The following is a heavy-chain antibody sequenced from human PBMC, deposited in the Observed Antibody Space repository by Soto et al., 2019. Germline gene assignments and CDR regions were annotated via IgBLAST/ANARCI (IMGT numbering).Heavy chain of an antibody. D-gene: IGHD1-26*01. J-gene: IGHJ6*02. CDR1: GFTFSDYY. V-gene: IGHV3-11*05. CDR2: IRTVSSAT. CDR3: ARYSGSYLAAYFYGMDV. Sequence: QVQLVESGGGLVKPGGSLRLSCAASGFTFSDYYMTWLRQAPGKGLERVSFIRTVSSATNYADSVKGRFTISRDNAKNLGYLQMWSLRAEDTAVYYCARYSGSYLAAYFYGMDVWGQGATVTVSS.